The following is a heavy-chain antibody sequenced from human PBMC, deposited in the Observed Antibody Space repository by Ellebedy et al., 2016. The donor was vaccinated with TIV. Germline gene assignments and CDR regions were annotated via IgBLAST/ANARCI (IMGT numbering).Heavy chain of an antibody. CDR2: IKQDGSEK. CDR1: GFTFSNYW. V-gene: IGHV3-7*01. Sequence: GESLKISCAASGFTFSNYWMHWVRQAPGKGLEWVANIKQDGSEKYYVDSVKGRFTISRDNAKNSLYLQMNSLRAEDTAVYFCGRAIGSGSCYWGQGTLVTVSS. J-gene: IGHJ4*02. D-gene: IGHD3-10*01. CDR3: GRAIGSGSCY.